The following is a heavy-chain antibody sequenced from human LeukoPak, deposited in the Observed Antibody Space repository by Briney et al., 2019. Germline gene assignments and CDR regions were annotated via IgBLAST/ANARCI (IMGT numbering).Heavy chain of an antibody. CDR2: TSGSGGST. CDR1: GFTFSSYA. CDR3: VRDPPYSHFDY. Sequence: GGSLRLSCAASGFTFSSYAMSWVRQAPGKGLEWVSATSGSGGSTYYADSVKGRFTISRDSAKNSLYLQMNSLRAEDTAVYYCVRDPPYSHFDYWGQGTLVTVSS. D-gene: IGHD1-26*01. J-gene: IGHJ4*02. V-gene: IGHV3-23*01.